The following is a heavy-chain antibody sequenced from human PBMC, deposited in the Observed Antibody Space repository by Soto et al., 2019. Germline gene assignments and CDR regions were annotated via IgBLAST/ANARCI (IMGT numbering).Heavy chain of an antibody. J-gene: IGHJ4*02. Sequence: LSLTCAVSGGSFTSNNWWTWVRQPPGQGLEWIGEIYRTGSTNYNPSLKSRVTISLDKSENQFSLKVTSLTAADTAVYYCASRDPGTSVDYWGQGTLVTVSS. CDR1: GGSFTSNNW. CDR2: IYRTGST. V-gene: IGHV4-4*02. CDR3: ASRDPGTSVDY. D-gene: IGHD1-7*01.